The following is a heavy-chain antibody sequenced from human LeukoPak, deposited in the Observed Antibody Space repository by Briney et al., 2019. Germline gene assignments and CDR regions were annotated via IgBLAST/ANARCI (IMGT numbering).Heavy chain of an antibody. CDR3: ARAPLPQSGYYKYYYYYYMDV. CDR1: DSFTSYYI. CDR2: IYYSGST. V-gene: IGHV4-59*01. J-gene: IGHJ6*03. Sequence: PSETLSFTCTAGDSFTSYYICCGLRPTPQRGQWMIWNIYYSGSTDYNHSLKSRVTISVDTSKNQSSLKLSSVTAADTAVYYCARAPLPQSGYYKYYYYYYMDVWGKGTTVTVSS. D-gene: IGHD3-3*01.